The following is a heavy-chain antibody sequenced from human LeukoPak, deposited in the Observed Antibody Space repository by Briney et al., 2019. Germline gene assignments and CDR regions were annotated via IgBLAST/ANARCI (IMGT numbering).Heavy chain of an antibody. Sequence: PGGSLRLSCAASGFTFSSYSMNWVRQAPGKGLEWVAFIRYDGSNKYYADSVKGRFTISRDNSKNTLYLQMNSLRAEDTAVYYCAKTSGNYDSSGYDFDYWGQGTLVTVSS. CDR3: AKTSGNYDSSGYDFDY. J-gene: IGHJ4*02. CDR2: IRYDGSNK. CDR1: GFTFSSYS. V-gene: IGHV3-30*02. D-gene: IGHD3-22*01.